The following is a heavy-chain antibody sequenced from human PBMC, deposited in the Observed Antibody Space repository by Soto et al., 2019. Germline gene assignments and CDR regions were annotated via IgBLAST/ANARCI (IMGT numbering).Heavy chain of an antibody. V-gene: IGHV4-39*01. J-gene: IGHJ6*02. CDR2: IYYSGST. D-gene: IGHD1-20*01. CDR1: GGSISSSSYY. Sequence: SETLSLTCTVSGGSISSSSYYWGWIRQPPGKGLEWIGSIYYSGSTYYNPSLKSRVTISVDTSKNQFSLKLSSVTAADTAVYYCARAGYNWNDFYYYGMDVWGQGTTVTVSS. CDR3: ARAGYNWNDFYYYGMDV.